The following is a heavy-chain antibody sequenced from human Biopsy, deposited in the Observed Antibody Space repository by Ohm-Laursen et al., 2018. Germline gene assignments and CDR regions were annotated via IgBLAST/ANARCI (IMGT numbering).Heavy chain of an antibody. CDR3: VKDRRYLAGDRSGYDY. D-gene: IGHD2-21*02. CDR1: GFTFDDIA. CDR2: ITWNSGFT. Sequence: SLRLSCSASGFTFDDIAKHWVRQVPGKGLAWVSGITWNSGFTGYADSVKGRFIISRDNAKNTLFLQMNSLRAEDTAHYYCVKDRRYLAGDRSGYDYWGQGTLVTVSS. J-gene: IGHJ4*02. V-gene: IGHV3-9*01.